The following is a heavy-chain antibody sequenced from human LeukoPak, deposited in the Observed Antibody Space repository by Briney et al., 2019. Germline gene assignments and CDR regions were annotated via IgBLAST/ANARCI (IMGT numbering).Heavy chain of an antibody. Sequence: GGSLRLSCAASGFTFSSYGMHWVRQAPGKGLEWVAVISYDGSNKYYADSVKGRFTISRDNSKNTLYLQMNSLRAEDTAVYYCAEQGDSGYAPGWGQGTLVTVSS. D-gene: IGHD5-12*01. V-gene: IGHV3-30*18. CDR3: AEQGDSGYAPG. CDR1: GFTFSSYG. CDR2: ISYDGSNK. J-gene: IGHJ4*02.